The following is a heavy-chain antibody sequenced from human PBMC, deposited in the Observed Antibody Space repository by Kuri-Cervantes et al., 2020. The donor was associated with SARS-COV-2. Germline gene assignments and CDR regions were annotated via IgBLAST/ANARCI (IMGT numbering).Heavy chain of an antibody. Sequence: SQTLSLTCAVYGGSFSGYYWSWIRQPPGKGLEWIGEINHSGSTNYNPSLKSRVTISVDTSENQFSLKLSSVTAADTAVYYCASLTSYSSSSYYYYYYYMDVWGKGTTVTVSS. J-gene: IGHJ6*03. D-gene: IGHD6-6*01. CDR1: GGSFSGYY. CDR3: ASLTSYSSSSYYYYYYYMDV. CDR2: INHSGST. V-gene: IGHV4-34*01.